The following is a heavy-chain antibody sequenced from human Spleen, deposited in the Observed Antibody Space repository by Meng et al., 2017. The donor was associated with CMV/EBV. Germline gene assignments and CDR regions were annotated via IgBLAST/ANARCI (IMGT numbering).Heavy chain of an antibody. CDR3: ARDKVRSAYYYNYHGMDV. CDR1: GYTFSGYY. V-gene: IGHV1-2*02. CDR2: INPYSGGT. Sequence: ASVKVSCKASGYTFSGYYMHWVRQAPGQGLEWMGWINPYSGGTHYAQKFQGRVTMTRDMSISTAHMELSGLRSDDTAVYYCARDKVRSAYYYNYHGMDVWGQGTTVTVSS. J-gene: IGHJ6*02. D-gene: IGHD3-22*01.